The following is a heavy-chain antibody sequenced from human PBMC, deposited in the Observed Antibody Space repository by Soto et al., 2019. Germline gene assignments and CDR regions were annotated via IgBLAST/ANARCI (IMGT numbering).Heavy chain of an antibody. Sequence: QVHLVESGGGVVQPGTSLRLSCAASGFTFSRYGMNWVRQAPGKGLEWVAAISYDGSNAYYVDAVKGRITISRDNAKNTLFLQMSSLSAEDTVVYYCAKVGQAGGMDVWGKGTTVIVSS. CDR2: ISYDGSNA. J-gene: IGHJ6*04. CDR1: GFTFSRYG. D-gene: IGHD6-25*01. CDR3: AKVGQAGGMDV. V-gene: IGHV3-30*18.